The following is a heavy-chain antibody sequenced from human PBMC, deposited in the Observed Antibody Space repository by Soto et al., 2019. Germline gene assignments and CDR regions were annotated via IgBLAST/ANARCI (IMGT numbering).Heavy chain of an antibody. CDR1: GYTFTGYY. V-gene: IGHV1-2*02. D-gene: IGHD4-17*01. J-gene: IGHJ4*02. CDR2: INPNSGGT. Sequence: ASVKVSCKASGYTFTGYYMHWVRQAPGQGLEWMGWINPNSGGTNYAQKFQGRVTMTRGTSISTAYMELSRLRSDDTAVYYCARVFGMAVTTTYFDYWGQGTLVTVSS. CDR3: ARVFGMAVTTTYFDY.